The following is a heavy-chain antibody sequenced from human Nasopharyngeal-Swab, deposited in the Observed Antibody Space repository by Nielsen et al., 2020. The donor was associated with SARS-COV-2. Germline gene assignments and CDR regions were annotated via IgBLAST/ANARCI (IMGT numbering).Heavy chain of an antibody. CDR1: GFTFSSYE. Sequence: GESLKISCAASGFTFSSYEMNWVREAPGKGLEWLSNISSSGTTIYYADSVKGRFTIYRDNAKNSLYLQMNSLRAEDTSLYYCARDRSGYYGFDYWGQGTLVTVSS. J-gene: IGHJ4*02. CDR2: ISSSGTTI. V-gene: IGHV3-48*03. CDR3: ARDRSGYYGFDY. D-gene: IGHD3-22*01.